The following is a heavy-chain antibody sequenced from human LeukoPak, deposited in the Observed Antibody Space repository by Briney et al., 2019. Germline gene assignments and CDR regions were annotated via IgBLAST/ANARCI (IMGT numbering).Heavy chain of an antibody. CDR2: INPNSGVT. CDR1: GYTFSGFY. Sequence: ASVKVSCKASGYTFSGFYIHWVRQAPGQGLEWMGWINPNSGVTNYAQKFQGRVTMTRDTSISTAYMELSRLRSDDTAVYYCARVSKRWITGDYWGQGTLVTVSS. V-gene: IGHV1-2*02. J-gene: IGHJ4*02. D-gene: IGHD5-24*01. CDR3: ARVSKRWITGDY.